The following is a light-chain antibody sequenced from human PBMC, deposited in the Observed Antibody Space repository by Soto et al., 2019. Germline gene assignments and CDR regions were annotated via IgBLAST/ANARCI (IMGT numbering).Light chain of an antibody. J-gene: IGLJ1*01. CDR1: TRDIAGYNY. V-gene: IGLV2-14*01. Sequence: SVLAQPASWSGSLGQASTLSCPGTTRDIAGYNYISWYQQLPGKAPKLMIYQVTIRPSGISNRFSGSKSGNTASLTISGLQAEDEADYYCTSFSSSTSLYVFGTGNKVTVL. CDR3: TSFSSSTSLYV. CDR2: QVT.